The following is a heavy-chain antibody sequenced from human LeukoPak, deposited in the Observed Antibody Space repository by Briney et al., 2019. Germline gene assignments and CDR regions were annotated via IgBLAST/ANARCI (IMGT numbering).Heavy chain of an antibody. Sequence: ASVKVSCKASGYTFTSYDINWVRQATGQGLEWMGWIGSYNGNTNYAQKLQGRVTMTTDTSTSTAYMELRSLRSDDTAVYYCARDGGFYCGGDCYHWFDPWGQGTLVTVSS. J-gene: IGHJ5*02. CDR2: IGSYNGNT. CDR1: GYTFTSYD. V-gene: IGHV1-18*01. D-gene: IGHD2-21*01. CDR3: ARDGGFYCGGDCYHWFDP.